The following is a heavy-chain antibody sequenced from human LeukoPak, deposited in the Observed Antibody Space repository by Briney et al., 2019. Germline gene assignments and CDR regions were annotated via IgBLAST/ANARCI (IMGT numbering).Heavy chain of an antibody. CDR1: GYTFTDYY. Sequence: ASVKVSCKASGYTFTDYYIHWVRQAPGQGLEWMGWINSKNGGTNYVEKFQGWVTMTRDTSISTAYMELSSLRSDGTAVYYCARSANSRSWPYFSLYYFDYWGQGTLVTVSS. CDR3: ARSANSRSWPYFSLYYFDY. D-gene: IGHD6-13*01. V-gene: IGHV1-2*04. CDR2: INSKNGGT. J-gene: IGHJ4*02.